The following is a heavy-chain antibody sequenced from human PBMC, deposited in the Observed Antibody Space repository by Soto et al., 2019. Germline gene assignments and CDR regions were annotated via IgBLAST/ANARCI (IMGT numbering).Heavy chain of an antibody. CDR3: ARDGYGDYSFDY. Sequence: EVQLVESGGGLVQPGGSLRLSCAASGFTFSSYAMHWVRQAPGKGLEYVSAISSNGGRTYYANSVKGRFTISRDNSKNTLYLQMGSLRAEDMAVYYCARDGYGDYSFDYWGQGTLVTVSS. CDR2: ISSNGGRT. D-gene: IGHD4-17*01. V-gene: IGHV3-64*01. J-gene: IGHJ4*02. CDR1: GFTFSSYA.